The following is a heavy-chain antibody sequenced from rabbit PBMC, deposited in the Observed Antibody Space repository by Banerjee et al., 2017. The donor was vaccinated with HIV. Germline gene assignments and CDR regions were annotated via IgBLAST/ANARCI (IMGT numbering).Heavy chain of an antibody. CDR3: ARANYDDYGDYDYFKL. CDR1: GFSFSDSYY. D-gene: IGHD2-1*01. J-gene: IGHJ4*01. V-gene: IGHV1S40*01. CDR2: IDAGGSGST. Sequence: QSLEESGGDLVKPGASLTLTCTASGFSFSDSYYMCWVRQAPGKGLEWIGCIDAGGSGSTYYANWAKGRFTISKTSSTTVTLQMTSLTAADTATYFCARANYDDYGDYDYFKLWGQGTLVTVS.